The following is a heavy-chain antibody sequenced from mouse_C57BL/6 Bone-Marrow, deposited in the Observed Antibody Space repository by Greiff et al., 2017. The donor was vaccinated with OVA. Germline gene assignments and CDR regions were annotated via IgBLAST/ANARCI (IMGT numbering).Heavy chain of an antibody. CDR2: IYPGSGRN. V-gene: IGHV1-55*01. CDR3: ARSGITTVEGDFAMDY. CDR1: GYTFTSYW. J-gene: IGHJ4*01. Sequence: VQLQQPGAELVKPGASVKMSCKASGYTFTSYWITWVKQRPGQGLEWIGDIYPGSGRNNYNEKFKSKATLTVDTSSRTAYMQLSSLTSEDSAVYYCARSGITTVEGDFAMDYWGQGTSVTVSS. D-gene: IGHD1-1*01.